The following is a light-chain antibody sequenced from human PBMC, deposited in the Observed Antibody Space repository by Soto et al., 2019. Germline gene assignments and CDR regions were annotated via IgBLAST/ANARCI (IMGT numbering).Light chain of an antibody. CDR3: QQRSNWPST. Sequence: EIVLTQSPATLSLSPGERATLSCRASQSVSGYLAWYQQKPGQAPMLLMYDASNMATGIPARFSGSGSGTDFTLTISSLELEDFAVYYCQQRSNWPSTFGGGTKVEIK. CDR2: DAS. CDR1: QSVSGY. J-gene: IGKJ4*01. V-gene: IGKV3-11*01.